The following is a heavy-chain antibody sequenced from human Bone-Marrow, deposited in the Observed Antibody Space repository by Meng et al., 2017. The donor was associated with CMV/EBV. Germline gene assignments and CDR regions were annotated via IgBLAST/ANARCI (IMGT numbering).Heavy chain of an antibody. CDR3: ARGQGGSYSDWFAP. CDR1: GYTFTAHY. Sequence: ASVKVSCKASGYTFTAHYFHWVRQAPGQGLEWMGWMNPNSGNTGYAQKFQGRVTITRNTSISTAYMELSSLRSEDTAVYYCARGQGGSYSDWFAPWGQGTLVTVAS. V-gene: IGHV1-8*03. J-gene: IGHJ5*02. CDR2: MNPNSGNT. D-gene: IGHD1-26*01.